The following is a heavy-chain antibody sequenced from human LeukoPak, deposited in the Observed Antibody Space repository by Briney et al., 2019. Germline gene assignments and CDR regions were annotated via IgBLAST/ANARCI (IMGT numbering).Heavy chain of an antibody. CDR2: ISSSGSTI. J-gene: IGHJ4*02. D-gene: IGHD3-10*01. CDR1: GFTFSSYE. Sequence: PGGSLRLSCAASGFTFSSYEMNWVRQAPGKGLEWVSYISSSGSTIYYADSVKGRFTISRDNAKNSLYLQMNSLRAEDTAVYYCARDYGSGSYSEFDYWGQGILVAVSS. V-gene: IGHV3-48*03. CDR3: ARDYGSGSYSEFDY.